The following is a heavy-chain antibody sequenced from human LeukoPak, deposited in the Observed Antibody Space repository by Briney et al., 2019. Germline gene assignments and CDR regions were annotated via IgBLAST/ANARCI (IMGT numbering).Heavy chain of an antibody. J-gene: IGHJ6*02. Sequence: SETLSLTCAVYGGSFSGYYWSWIRQPPGKGLEWIGEINHSGSTNYNPSLKSRVTISVDTSKNQFSLKLSSVTAADTAVYYCARNDYSNPTRYGMDVWGQGTTVTVSS. CDR1: GGSFSGYY. D-gene: IGHD4-11*01. CDR2: INHSGST. V-gene: IGHV4-34*01. CDR3: ARNDYSNPTRYGMDV.